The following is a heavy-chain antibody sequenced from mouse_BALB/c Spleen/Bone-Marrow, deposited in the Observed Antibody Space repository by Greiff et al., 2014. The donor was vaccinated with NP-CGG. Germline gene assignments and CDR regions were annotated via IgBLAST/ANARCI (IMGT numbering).Heavy chain of an antibody. J-gene: IGHJ4*01. V-gene: IGHV2-6-7*01. Sequence: VQLVESGPGLVAPSQSLSITCTVSGFSLTSYGVNWVRQPPGKGLEWLGMIWGDGSTDYNSALKSRLSISKDNSKSQVFLKMNSLQTDDTARYYCAREGPYGNYAMDYWGQGTSVTVSS. CDR3: AREGPYGNYAMDY. CDR2: IWGDGST. D-gene: IGHD2-10*02. CDR1: GFSLTSYG.